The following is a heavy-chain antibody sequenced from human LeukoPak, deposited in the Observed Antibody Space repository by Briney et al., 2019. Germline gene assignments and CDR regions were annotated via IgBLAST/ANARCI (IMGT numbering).Heavy chain of an antibody. D-gene: IGHD4-23*01. J-gene: IGHJ4*02. CDR3: VRDFGGFPLDY. CDR1: GFTFSTYW. V-gene: IGHV3-7*01. Sequence: GGSVRLSCAASGFTFSTYWMTWVRQAPGKGLEWVANIKQDGSEKYFVDSVKGRFSISRDNAKNSLYLQMNSLRADDTAVYYCVRDFGGFPLDYWGQGTLVTVFS. CDR2: IKQDGSEK.